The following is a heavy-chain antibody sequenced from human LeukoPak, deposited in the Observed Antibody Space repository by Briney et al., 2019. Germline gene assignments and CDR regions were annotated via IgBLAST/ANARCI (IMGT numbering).Heavy chain of an antibody. J-gene: IGHJ4*02. D-gene: IGHD2-2*01. CDR3: ARDNIDSSTISYYFDY. CDR1: GGSISSYY. Sequence: ETLSPTCTVSGGSISSYYWSWIRQPPGKGLEWIGYISYSGTTNYNPSLKSRVTISLDTSKNQFSLKLSSVTAADTAVYYCARDNIDSSTISYYFDYWGQGTLVTVSS. CDR2: ISYSGTT. V-gene: IGHV4-59*01.